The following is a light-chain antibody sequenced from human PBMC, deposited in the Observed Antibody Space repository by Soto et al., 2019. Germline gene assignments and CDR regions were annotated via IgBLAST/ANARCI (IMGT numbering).Light chain of an antibody. J-gene: IGKJ2*01. CDR1: QSVSSNY. CDR2: GAS. CDR3: HQYGSAPYT. V-gene: IGKV3-20*01. Sequence: EIVLTQSPGTLSLSPGERATLSCRASQSVSSNYLAWYQQKPGQAPRLLIYGASSRATGIPDRFSGSGSGTDLTLTISRPEPEDFAVYYCHQYGSAPYTFGQGTKLEIK.